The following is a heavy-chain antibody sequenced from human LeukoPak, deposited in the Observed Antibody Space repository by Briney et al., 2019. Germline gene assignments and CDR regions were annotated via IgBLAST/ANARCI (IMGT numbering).Heavy chain of an antibody. D-gene: IGHD3-10*01. V-gene: IGHV3-30*04. Sequence: GGSLRLSCAASGFTLSSYAMHWVRQAPGKGLEWVAVISYDGSNKYYADSVKGRFTISRDNSKNTLYLQMNSLRAEDTAVYYCARDRMGRGVMFDYWGQGTLVTVSS. J-gene: IGHJ4*02. CDR1: GFTLSSYA. CDR3: ARDRMGRGVMFDY. CDR2: ISYDGSNK.